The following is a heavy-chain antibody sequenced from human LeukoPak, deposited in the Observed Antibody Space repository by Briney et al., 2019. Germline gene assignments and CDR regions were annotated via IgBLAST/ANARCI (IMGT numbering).Heavy chain of an antibody. V-gene: IGHV3-21*01. CDR3: AELGITMIGGV. CDR1: GFTFSSYS. D-gene: IGHD3-10*02. Sequence: GGFLRLSCAASGFTFSSYSMNWVRQAPGKGLEWVSSISSSSSYIYYADSVKGRFTISRDNAKNSLYLQMNSLRAEDTAVYYCAELGITMIGGVWGEGTTVTISS. J-gene: IGHJ6*04. CDR2: ISSSSSYI.